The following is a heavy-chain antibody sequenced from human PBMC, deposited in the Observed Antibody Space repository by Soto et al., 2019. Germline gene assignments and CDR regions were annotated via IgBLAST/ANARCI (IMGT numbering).Heavy chain of an antibody. J-gene: IGHJ6*02. CDR3: ARYQEQQLVPYYYYGRDV. CDR2: ISAYNGNT. CDR1: WCTVTSDG. V-gene: IGHV1-18*01. Sequence: ASVKVAGRASWCTVTSDGISWVRQAPGQGLEWMGWISAYNGNTNYAQKLQGRVTMTTDTSTSTAYMELRSLRSDDTAVYYCARYQEQQLVPYYYYGRDVWRQGTTVTVSS. D-gene: IGHD6-13*01.